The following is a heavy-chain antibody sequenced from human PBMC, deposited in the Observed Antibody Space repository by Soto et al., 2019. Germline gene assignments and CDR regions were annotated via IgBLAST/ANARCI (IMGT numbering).Heavy chain of an antibody. V-gene: IGHV6-1*01. CDR2: TYYRSRWTN. CDR3: AIGGFSVAVAGFDS. D-gene: IGHD6-19*01. J-gene: IGHJ4*02. CDR1: VESVSGDIAA. Sequence: QTLSLTCAMSVESVSGDIAAWGCSIHSPSRGLDWVGRTYYRSRWTNDYAASVKSRMTVNRDTSRNQFSLQLYSVTTQATAAYSGAIGGFSVAVAGFDSWGKGTRVTASS.